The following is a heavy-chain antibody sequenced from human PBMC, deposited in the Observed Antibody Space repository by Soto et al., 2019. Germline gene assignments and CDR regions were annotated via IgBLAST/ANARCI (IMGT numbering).Heavy chain of an antibody. CDR1: GFNFNDFA. J-gene: IGHJ4*02. D-gene: IGHD5-12*01. V-gene: IGHV3-9*01. Sequence: EVHLVESGGGLVQPGSSLRLSCAASGFNFNDFAMHWVRQAPGKGLEWVSGISWSSVTFDYADSVKGRFTISRDNAKNSLYLQMTSLRPEDTAFYYCAKEHDEDFGYDLDYFDSWGQGTLVTVSS. CDR2: ISWSSVTF. CDR3: AKEHDEDFGYDLDYFDS.